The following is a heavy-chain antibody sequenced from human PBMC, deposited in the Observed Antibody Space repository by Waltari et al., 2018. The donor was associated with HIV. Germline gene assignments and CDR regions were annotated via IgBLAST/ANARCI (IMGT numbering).Heavy chain of an antibody. CDR3: ARWRSSSWYWFDP. V-gene: IGHV4-34*01. Sequence: QVQLQQWGAGLLKPSETLSLTCAVYGGSFSDYYWSWVREPPGKGLQWSGEIKHMRATNGNPCLKSRVTISVDTSKNQFCLKLSSVTATDTAVYYCARWRSSSWYWFDPWGQGTLVTVSS. CDR1: GGSFSDYY. CDR2: IKHMRAT. D-gene: IGHD6-19*01. J-gene: IGHJ5*02.